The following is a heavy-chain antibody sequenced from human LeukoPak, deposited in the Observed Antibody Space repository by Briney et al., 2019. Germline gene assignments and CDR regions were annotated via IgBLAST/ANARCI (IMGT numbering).Heavy chain of an antibody. J-gene: IGHJ4*02. V-gene: IGHV4-59*08. CDR3: VGYDYGHYFDY. Sequence: SETLSLTCTVSGGSISSYYWSWIRQPPGKGLEWIGYIYYSGSTNYNPSLKSRVTISVDTSKNQFSLKLSSVTAADTAVYFCVGYDYGHYFDYWGQGTLVTVSS. CDR2: IYYSGST. CDR1: GGSISSYY. D-gene: IGHD4-17*01.